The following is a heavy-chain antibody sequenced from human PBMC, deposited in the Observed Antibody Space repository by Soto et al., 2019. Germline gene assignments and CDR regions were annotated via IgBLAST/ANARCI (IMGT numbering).Heavy chain of an antibody. CDR3: ARDLTGGPTYYDFWSGYSPVDF. J-gene: IGHJ4*02. CDR1: GYNFTSYY. Sequence: ASVKVSCKASGYNFTSYYMHWVRQAPGQGLEWMGIIDPSGGSTSYAQKFQGRVSMTRDTSTSTVYMDLSSLRSEDTAVYYCARDLTGGPTYYDFWSGYSPVDFWGMGSLVTVSS. D-gene: IGHD3-3*01. CDR2: IDPSGGST. V-gene: IGHV1-46*03.